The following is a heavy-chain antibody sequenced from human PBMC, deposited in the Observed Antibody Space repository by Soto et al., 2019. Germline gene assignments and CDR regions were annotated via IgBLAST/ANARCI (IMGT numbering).Heavy chain of an antibody. Sequence: QVQLQESGPGLVKPSETLSLACDVSGASMRKYFWTWVRQSPGKGLEWIGSVSDSGSAYYNPSLKSRVTISLDASNNQFSLRLSSVTAADTALYYCATTGVVVATRRGFDAFDVWGQGTMVTVSS. V-gene: IGHV4-59*01. D-gene: IGHD2-21*01. CDR1: GASMRKYF. CDR3: ATTGVVVATRRGFDAFDV. J-gene: IGHJ3*01. CDR2: VSDSGSA.